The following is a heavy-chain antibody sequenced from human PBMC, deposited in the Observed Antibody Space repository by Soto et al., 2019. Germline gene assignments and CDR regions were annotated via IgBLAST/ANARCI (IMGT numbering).Heavy chain of an antibody. CDR2: INGDGSVT. D-gene: IGHD2-15*01. Sequence: EVQLVESGGGLVQPGGSLRVSCVASGFTFIDSWMTWIRQVPGKGLEWVANINGDGSVTNHVDSMGGRFTISRDNSRNSVYLHMINLRTEDTAIYYCVRESRSGGSWWGRGTLVTVSS. CDR1: GFTFIDSW. J-gene: IGHJ4*02. CDR3: VRESRSGGSW. V-gene: IGHV3-7*01.